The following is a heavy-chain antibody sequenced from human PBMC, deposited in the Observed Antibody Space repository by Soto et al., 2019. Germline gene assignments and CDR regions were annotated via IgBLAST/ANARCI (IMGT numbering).Heavy chain of an antibody. V-gene: IGHV3-23*01. D-gene: IGHD3-10*01. CDR2: ISGSGGST. Sequence: WGSLRLSCAASGFTFSSYAMSWVRQAPGKGLEWVSGISGSGGSTYYADSVKGRFTISRDNSKNTLYLQMNSLRAEDTAVYYCAKNYYGSGSYYNPVDYWGQGTLVTVSS. CDR3: AKNYYGSGSYYNPVDY. CDR1: GFTFSSYA. J-gene: IGHJ4*02.